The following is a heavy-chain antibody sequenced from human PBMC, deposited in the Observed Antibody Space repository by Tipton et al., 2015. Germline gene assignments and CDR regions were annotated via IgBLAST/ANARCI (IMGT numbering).Heavy chain of an antibody. J-gene: IGHJ4*02. V-gene: IGHV4-34*01. D-gene: IGHD3-9*01. CDR2: INHGGST. CDR1: GGSFSDYY. Sequence: TLSLTCDVYGGSFSDYYWSWIRQSPGKGLEWIGEINHGGSTNYNPSLKSRVTISVDTSMNQFSLKLTSVTAADTAVYYCACQDYDSLTRDYQTVDYWGQGTLVTVSS. CDR3: ACQDYDSLTRDYQTVDY.